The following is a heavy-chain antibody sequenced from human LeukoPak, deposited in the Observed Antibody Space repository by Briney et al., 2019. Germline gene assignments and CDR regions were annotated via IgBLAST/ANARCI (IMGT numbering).Heavy chain of an antibody. J-gene: IGHJ4*02. CDR1: GGSISSYY. D-gene: IGHD3-22*01. CDR3: ARWDYYDSSGYYVY. Sequence: PSETLSLTCTVSGGSISSYYWTWLRQPPGKGLEWIGYIYYSGSTNYNPSLKSRVTISVDTSKNQFSLKLSSVTAADTAVYYCARWDYYDSSGYYVYWGQGTLVTVSS. CDR2: IYYSGST. V-gene: IGHV4-59*08.